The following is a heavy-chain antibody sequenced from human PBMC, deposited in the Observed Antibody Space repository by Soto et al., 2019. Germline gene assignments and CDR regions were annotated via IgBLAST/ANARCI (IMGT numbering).Heavy chain of an antibody. V-gene: IGHV3-9*01. CDR1: GFTFDDYA. J-gene: IGHJ5*02. CDR3: AKDITPVWAAGYSYGSNWFDP. Sequence: AGGSLRPSCAASGFTFDDYAMHWVRQAPGKGLEWVSGISWNSGSIGYADSVKGRFTISRDNAKNSLYLQMNSLRAEDTALYYCAKDITPVWAAGYSYGSNWFDPWGQGTLVTVSS. D-gene: IGHD5-18*01. CDR2: ISWNSGSI.